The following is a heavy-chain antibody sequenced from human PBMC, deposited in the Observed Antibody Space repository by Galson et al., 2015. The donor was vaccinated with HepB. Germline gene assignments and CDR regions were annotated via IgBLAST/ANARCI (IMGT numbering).Heavy chain of an antibody. J-gene: IGHJ4*02. CDR2: ISGSGDFI. CDR1: GFSFSRYE. CDR3: ARVDVVLKVFAIFDL. D-gene: IGHD2-8*01. Sequence: SLRLSCAASGFSFSRYEMNWVRQAPGKGLEWVSYISGSGDFIFYADSVKGRFTISRDNAKNSLYLQTNSLRAEDTAIYYCARVDVVLKVFAIFDLWGQGTLVTVSS. V-gene: IGHV3-48*03.